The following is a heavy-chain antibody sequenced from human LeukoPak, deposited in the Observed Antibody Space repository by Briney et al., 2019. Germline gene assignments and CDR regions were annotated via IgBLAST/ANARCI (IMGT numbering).Heavy chain of an antibody. D-gene: IGHD3-10*01. J-gene: IGHJ6*02. CDR3: ARSYGSGRSQYYYGLDV. CDR2: ISAYNGNT. Sequence: GSSVKVSCKASGYTFTTYAISWVRQAPGQGLEWMGWISAYNGNTNYAQKVQGRVTMTTDTSTSTVYMELRSLRSDDTAVYYCARSYGSGRSQYYYGLDVWGQGTTVTVSS. CDR1: GYTFTTYA. V-gene: IGHV1-18*01.